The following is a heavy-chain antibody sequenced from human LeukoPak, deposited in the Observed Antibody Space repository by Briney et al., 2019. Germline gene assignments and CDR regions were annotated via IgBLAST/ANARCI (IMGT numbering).Heavy chain of an antibody. V-gene: IGHV1-24*01. CDR1: GYRLSELS. J-gene: IGHJ5*02. CDR3: ARVQKGIAAAGTGGGWFEP. Sequence: ASVKVSCKVSGYRLSELSMHWVRQAPGKGLEWMGGLDVEDDEPIYAQKFQGRVIMTEDTSTDTAYMELSSLRSEDTAVYYCARVQKGIAAAGTGGGWFEPWGQGTLVTVS. D-gene: IGHD6-13*01. CDR2: LDVEDDEP.